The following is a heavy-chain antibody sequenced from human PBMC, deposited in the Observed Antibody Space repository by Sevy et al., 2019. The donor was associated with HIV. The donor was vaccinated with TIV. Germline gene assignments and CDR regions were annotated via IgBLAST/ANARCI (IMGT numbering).Heavy chain of an antibody. J-gene: IGHJ3*01. Sequence: GGSLRLSCAASGFTFDMYAMRWVRQSPGKGLECVAGLWSHGRREYYADFAKGRFTVSRDNSKNTVYLHMDSLRTDDTAVYYCAKEDDAFDVWGQGTMVTVSS. CDR3: AKEDDAFDV. CDR2: LWSHGRRE. CDR1: GFTFDMYA. V-gene: IGHV3-30*02.